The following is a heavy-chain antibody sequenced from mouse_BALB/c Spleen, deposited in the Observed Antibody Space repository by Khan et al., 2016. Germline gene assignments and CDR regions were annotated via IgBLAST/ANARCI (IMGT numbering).Heavy chain of an antibody. Sequence: VQLQQSGPDLVKPGASVKISCKASGYTSTDYNMHWVKQSHGKSLEWIGYIYPYNGGTGYNQKFKNKATLTVDNSSSTASMELRSLTSEDSAVYYCARSNDWYFDVWGAGTTVTVSS. J-gene: IGHJ1*01. V-gene: IGHV1S29*02. CDR3: ARSNDWYFDV. CDR1: GYTSTDYN. CDR2: IYPYNGGT.